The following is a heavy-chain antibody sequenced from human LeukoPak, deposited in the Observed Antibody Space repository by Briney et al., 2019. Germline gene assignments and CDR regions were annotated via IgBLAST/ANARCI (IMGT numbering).Heavy chain of an antibody. CDR3: AREKIGSGYDQDLDY. CDR1: GYTFTSYD. CDR2: MNPNSGNT. Sequence: GASVKVSCKASGYTFTSYDINWVRQATGQGLEWMGWMNPNSGNTGYAQKFQGRVTITRNTSISTAYMELSSLRSDDTAVYYCAREKIGSGYDQDLDYWGQGTMVTVSS. D-gene: IGHD5-12*01. V-gene: IGHV1-8*03. J-gene: IGHJ4*02.